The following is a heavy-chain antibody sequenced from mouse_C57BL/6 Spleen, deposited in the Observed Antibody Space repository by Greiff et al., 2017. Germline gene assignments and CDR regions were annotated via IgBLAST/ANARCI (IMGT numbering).Heavy chain of an antibody. CDR2: ISSGSSTI. CDR1: GFTFSDYG. D-gene: IGHD1-1*01. J-gene: IGHJ4*01. Sequence: EVQVVESGGGLVKPGGSLKLSCAASGFTFSDYGMHWVRQAPEKGLEWVAYISSGSSTIYYADTVKGRFTISRDNAKNTLFLQMTSLRSEDTAMYYCARGGFYGSSYDYAMDYWGQGTSVTVSS. V-gene: IGHV5-17*01. CDR3: ARGGFYGSSYDYAMDY.